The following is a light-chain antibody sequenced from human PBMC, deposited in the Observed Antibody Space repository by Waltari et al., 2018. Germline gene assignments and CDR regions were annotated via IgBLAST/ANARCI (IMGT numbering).Light chain of an antibody. CDR2: DVS. Sequence: QSALTQPASMSGSPGQSITISCTGAGSEFTAFNLISWYQHHPGKAPKLLLYDVSQRPPGVSSRFSGSKSGNTASLTISGLHSEDEAFYYCTFYTTSSTLVFGGGTNLTVL. CDR3: TFYTTSSTLV. V-gene: IGLV2-14*01. CDR1: GSEFTAFNL. J-gene: IGLJ2*01.